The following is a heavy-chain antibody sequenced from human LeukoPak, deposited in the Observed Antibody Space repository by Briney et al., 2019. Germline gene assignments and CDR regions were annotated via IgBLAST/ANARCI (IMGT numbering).Heavy chain of an antibody. CDR1: GYTFTSYG. V-gene: IGHV1-18*01. CDR2: ISAYNGNT. CDR3: AIDWNKYCDYVWNWFEL. Sequence: ASVTVSCKASGYTFTSYGISWVRQAPAQGLEWMGWISAYNGNTNYAQKLQGRVTMTTDTSTSTAYMELRSLRSDDAAVYYCAIDWNKYCDYVWNWFELGGQGTLVTVFS. D-gene: IGHD3-16*01. J-gene: IGHJ5*02.